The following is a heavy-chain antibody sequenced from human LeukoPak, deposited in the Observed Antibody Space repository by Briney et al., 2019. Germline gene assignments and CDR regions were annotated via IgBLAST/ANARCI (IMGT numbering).Heavy chain of an antibody. Sequence: SETLSLTCAVYGGSFSGYYWSWIRQPPGKGLEWIGEINHSGSTNYNPSLKSRVTISVDTSKNQFSLKLSPVTAADTAVYYCARGVSNYRTYYYYYMDVWGKGTTVTVSS. CDR3: ARGVSNYRTYYYYYMDV. V-gene: IGHV4-34*01. CDR2: INHSGST. CDR1: GGSFSGYY. J-gene: IGHJ6*03. D-gene: IGHD4-11*01.